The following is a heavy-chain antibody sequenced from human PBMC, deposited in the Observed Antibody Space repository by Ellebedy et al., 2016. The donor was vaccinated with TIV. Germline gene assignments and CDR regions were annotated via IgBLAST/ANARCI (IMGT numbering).Heavy chain of an antibody. D-gene: IGHD3-10*01. CDR2: IGTAGDT. CDR3: AKDTGLLWFGDGLRDWFDP. CDR1: GFTFGSYD. J-gene: IGHJ5*02. Sequence: GESLKISCAASGFTFGSYDLHWVRHATGPGLAWVSAIGTAGDTSYPGSVKGRFTISRDNAKNSLYLQMNSMIAEDTAVDYCAKDTGLLWFGDGLRDWFDPWGQGTLVTVSS. V-gene: IGHV3-13*01.